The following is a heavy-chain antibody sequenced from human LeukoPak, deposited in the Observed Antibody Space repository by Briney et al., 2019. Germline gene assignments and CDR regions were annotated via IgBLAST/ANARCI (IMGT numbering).Heavy chain of an antibody. D-gene: IGHD3-22*01. V-gene: IGHV4-59*01. CDR2: TSHSGST. Sequence: TSETLSLTCTVSGGSISSSYWSWIRQPPGRGLEWLGYTSHSGSTNYKPSLKSRVSISVDTSKNQFSLKLTSVTAADTAMYYCTRGYYDARGDSNPFDIWGQGTMVTVSS. CDR3: TRGYYDARGDSNPFDI. J-gene: IGHJ3*02. CDR1: GGSISSSY.